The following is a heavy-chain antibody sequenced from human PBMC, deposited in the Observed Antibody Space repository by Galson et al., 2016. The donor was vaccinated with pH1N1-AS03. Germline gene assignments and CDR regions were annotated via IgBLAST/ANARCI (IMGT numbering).Heavy chain of an antibody. J-gene: IGHJ3*02. CDR1: GFTFGSYS. CDR3: ARSRSPDYYDSSTYRPDAFDI. V-gene: IGHV3-21*01. CDR2: ISSSGNYK. D-gene: IGHD3-22*01. Sequence: SLRLSCAASGFTFGSYSMNWVRQAPGKGLEWVSSISSSGNYKYYADSVKGRFTVSRDNAMNSLYLQMNSLRAEDTALYYCARSRSPDYYDSSTYRPDAFDIWGQGTMVTVSS.